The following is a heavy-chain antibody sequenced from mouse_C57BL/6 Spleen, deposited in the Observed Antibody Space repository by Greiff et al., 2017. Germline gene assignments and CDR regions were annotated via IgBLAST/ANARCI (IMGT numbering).Heavy chain of an antibody. CDR1: GYTFTSYW. CDR3: AMNLLGYDAMDY. D-gene: IGHD6-5*01. Sequence: QVQLQQPGAELVRPGSSVKLSCKASGYTFTSYWMHWVKQRPIQGLEWIGNIDPSDSETHYNQKFKDKATLTVDKSSSTAYMQLSSLTSEDSAVXYCAMNLLGYDAMDYWGQGTSVTVSS. V-gene: IGHV1-52*01. J-gene: IGHJ4*01. CDR2: IDPSDSET.